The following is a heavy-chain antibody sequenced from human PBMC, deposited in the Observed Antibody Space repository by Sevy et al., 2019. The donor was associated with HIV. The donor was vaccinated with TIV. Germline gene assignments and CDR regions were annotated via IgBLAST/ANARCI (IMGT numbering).Heavy chain of an antibody. CDR3: AREGGDVGEYAFYI. V-gene: IGHV3-21*01. CDR2: ITSTSSYI. D-gene: IGHD3-10*01. J-gene: IGHJ3*02. CDR1: GFTFSNYT. Sequence: GGSLRLSCAASGFTFSNYTMNWVRQAPGKGLEWVSSITSTSSYIYYADSMKGRFTISRDNAKNSLYLQMNSLRAEDTAVYYCAREGGDVGEYAFYIWGQGTMVTVSS.